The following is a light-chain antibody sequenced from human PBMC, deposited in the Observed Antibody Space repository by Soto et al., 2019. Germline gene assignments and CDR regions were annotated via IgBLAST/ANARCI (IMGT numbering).Light chain of an antibody. CDR3: QQYHSFWT. J-gene: IGKJ5*01. CDR2: DAS. CDR1: QKISSW. V-gene: IGKV1-5*01. Sequence: DIQMTQSPSTLSGSVGDRVTVTCRASQKISSWLAWYQQKPGKAPKLLIYDASSLESGVPSRFSGSGSGTEFTLTISSLQPDDFATYYCQQYHSFWTFGQGTRLEIK.